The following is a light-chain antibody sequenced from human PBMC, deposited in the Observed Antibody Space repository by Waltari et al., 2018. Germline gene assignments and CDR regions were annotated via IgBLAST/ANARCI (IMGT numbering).Light chain of an antibody. Sequence: QSVLTQPPSVSAAPGQKVTISSSGTRSHIGNIFVSWYQHLPGTAPTLLIYDNNKRPSGIPDRFSGSKSGTSATLGITGLQTGDEADYYCGTWDTDLSVVFGGGTKLTVL. CDR1: RSHIGNIF. V-gene: IGLV1-51*01. CDR3: GTWDTDLSVV. CDR2: DNN. J-gene: IGLJ2*01.